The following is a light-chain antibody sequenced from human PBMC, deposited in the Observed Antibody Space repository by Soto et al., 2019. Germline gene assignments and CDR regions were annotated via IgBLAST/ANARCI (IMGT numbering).Light chain of an antibody. V-gene: IGKV3-15*01. CDR3: QKYNNWHRT. CDR1: QSVSSSY. CDR2: GAS. Sequence: EIVLTQSPGTLSLSPGERATLSCRASQSVSSSYLAWYQQKHGQAPRLIIYGASTRATCIPARFSGSGSGTEFTLTIRSMQSEDFAVYYCQKYNNWHRTGGQGKQLDIK. J-gene: IGKJ1*01.